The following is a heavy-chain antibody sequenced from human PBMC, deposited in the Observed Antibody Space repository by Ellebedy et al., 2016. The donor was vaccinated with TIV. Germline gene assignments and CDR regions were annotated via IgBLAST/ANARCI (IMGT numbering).Heavy chain of an antibody. Sequence: PGGSLRLSCAASGFTFSSYGMHRVRQAPGKGLEWVAVIWYDGSNKYYADSVKGRFTISRDNSKNTLYLQMNSLRAEDTAVYYCARVAREDIWSSSWSTYYYYYGMDVWGQGTTVTVSS. CDR1: GFTFSSYG. J-gene: IGHJ6*02. CDR2: IWYDGSNK. CDR3: ARVAREDIWSSSWSTYYYYYGMDV. D-gene: IGHD6-13*01. V-gene: IGHV3-33*01.